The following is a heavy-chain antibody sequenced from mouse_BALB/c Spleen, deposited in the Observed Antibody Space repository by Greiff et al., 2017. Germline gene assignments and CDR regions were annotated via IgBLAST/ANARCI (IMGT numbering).Heavy chain of an antibody. Sequence: QVQLQQSGAELARPGASVKMSCKASGYTFTSYTMHWVKQRPGQGLEWIGYINPSSGSTNYNQKFKDKATLTADKSSSTAYMQLSSLTSEDSAVYYCARWPMITTRGYAMDYWGQGTSVTVSS. J-gene: IGHJ4*01. CDR1: GYTFTSYT. D-gene: IGHD2-4*01. CDR3: ARWPMITTRGYAMDY. V-gene: IGHV1-4*01. CDR2: INPSSGST.